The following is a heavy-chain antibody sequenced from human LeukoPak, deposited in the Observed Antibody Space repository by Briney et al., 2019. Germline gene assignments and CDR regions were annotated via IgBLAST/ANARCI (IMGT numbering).Heavy chain of an antibody. J-gene: IGHJ4*02. Sequence: ASVKVSCKVSGYTLTELSMHWVRQAPGQGLEWMGIINPSGGSTSYAQKFQGRVTMTRDTSTSTVYMELSSLRSEDTAVYYCARDGLSYYPDYWGQGTLVTVSS. D-gene: IGHD3-10*01. CDR1: GYTLTELS. V-gene: IGHV1-46*01. CDR2: INPSGGST. CDR3: ARDGLSYYPDY.